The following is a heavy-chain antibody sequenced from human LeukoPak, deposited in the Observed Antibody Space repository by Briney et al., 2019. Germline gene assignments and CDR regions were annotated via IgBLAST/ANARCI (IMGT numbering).Heavy chain of an antibody. CDR3: AKVTPYSYDSSFDY. CDR1: GFTFSTFA. CDR2: ITGRSNTT. D-gene: IGHD3-22*01. Sequence: QTGGSLRLSCTASGFTFSTFAMNWVCQAPGKGLEWVSGITGRSNTTYYADSVKGRFTISRDNSRNTLYLQMNSLRAEDTAVYYCAKVTPYSYDSSFDYWGQGTLVTVAS. V-gene: IGHV3-23*01. J-gene: IGHJ4*02.